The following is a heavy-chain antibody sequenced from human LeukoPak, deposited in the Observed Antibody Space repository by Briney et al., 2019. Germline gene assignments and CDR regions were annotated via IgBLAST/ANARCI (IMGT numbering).Heavy chain of an antibody. Sequence: GGSLRLSCAASGFTFSSYGMHWVRQAPGKGLEWVAFIRYDGSNKYYADSVKGRFSISRDNSKNTLYLQMNSLRAEDTAVYDCGCDYYDSSGYYFWGQGTLVTVSS. CDR1: GFTFSSYG. V-gene: IGHV3-30*02. D-gene: IGHD3-22*01. CDR2: IRYDGSNK. CDR3: GCDYYDSSGYYF. J-gene: IGHJ4*02.